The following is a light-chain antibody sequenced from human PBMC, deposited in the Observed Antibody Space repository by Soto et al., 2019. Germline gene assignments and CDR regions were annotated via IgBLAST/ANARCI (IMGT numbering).Light chain of an antibody. CDR2: EVT. J-gene: IGLJ2*01. CDR1: SSDVGGYNS. Sequence: QSVLTQPASVSGSPGQSITISCTGTSSDVGGYNSVSWYQQHPGTAPKLIIYEVTYRPSGVSNRFSGSKSGNTASLIISGLQAEDEADYYCSSYTSSSTLVVFGRGTKVTVL. V-gene: IGLV2-14*01. CDR3: SSYTSSSTLVV.